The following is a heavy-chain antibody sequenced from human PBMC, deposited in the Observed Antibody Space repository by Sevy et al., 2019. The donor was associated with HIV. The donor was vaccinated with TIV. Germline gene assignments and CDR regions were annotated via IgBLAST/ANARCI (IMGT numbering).Heavy chain of an antibody. J-gene: IGHJ1*01. D-gene: IGHD1-1*01. CDR1: GFTFSSYS. CDR3: ALERLSSDVAEYFQN. V-gene: IGHV3-30-3*01. Sequence: RGSLRLSCATSGFTFSSYSMHWVRQAPGKGLEWVATISYDGINKHYADSVKGRFTISRDNFKNSLSLQMNGLRAEDTAVYFCALERLSSDVAEYFQNWGQGTLVTVSS. CDR2: ISYDGINK.